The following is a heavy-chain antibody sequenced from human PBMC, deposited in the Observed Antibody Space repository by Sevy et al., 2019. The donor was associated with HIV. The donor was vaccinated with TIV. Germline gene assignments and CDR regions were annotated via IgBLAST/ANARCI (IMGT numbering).Heavy chain of an antibody. D-gene: IGHD1-7*01. Sequence: GGSLRLSCAASGFTFSSYSMNWVRQAPGKGLEWVSYISSSSSTIYSADSVKGRFTISRDNAKNSLYLQMISLRAEDTAVYYCARDNTLELPVRNRHYYYYGMDVWGQGTTVTVSS. CDR3: ARDNTLELPVRNRHYYYYGMDV. J-gene: IGHJ6*02. CDR2: ISSSSSTI. CDR1: GFTFSSYS. V-gene: IGHV3-48*01.